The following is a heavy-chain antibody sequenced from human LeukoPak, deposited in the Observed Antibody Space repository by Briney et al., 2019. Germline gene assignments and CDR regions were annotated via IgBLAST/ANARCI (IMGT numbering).Heavy chain of an antibody. CDR1: GGSISSGGYY. CDR3: ARDRSVTAPTRGAFHI. J-gene: IGHJ3*02. CDR2: IYYSGST. V-gene: IGHV4-31*03. Sequence: SETLSLTCTVSGGSISSGGYYWSWIRQHPGKGLEWIGYIYYSGSTYYNPSLKSRVTISVDTSKNQFSLKLSSVTAADTAVYYCARDRSVTAPTRGAFHIWGQGTMVTVSS. D-gene: IGHD2-21*02.